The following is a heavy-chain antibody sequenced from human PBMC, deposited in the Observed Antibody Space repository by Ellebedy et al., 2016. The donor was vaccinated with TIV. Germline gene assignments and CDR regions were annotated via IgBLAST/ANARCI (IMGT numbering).Heavy chain of an antibody. CDR3: ARDPALPRGRFDT. V-gene: IGHV4-39*07. CDR2: IYYSVSA. CDR1: GGSISHSDYY. Sequence: MPSETLSLTCTVSGGSISHSDYYWNWIRQPHGKGLEWIGSIYYSVSAYYNPSLKSRVTVSVDTAKNQFSLNLSSVTAADTAVYSCARDPALPRGRFDTWGQGTLVTVSS. J-gene: IGHJ5*02.